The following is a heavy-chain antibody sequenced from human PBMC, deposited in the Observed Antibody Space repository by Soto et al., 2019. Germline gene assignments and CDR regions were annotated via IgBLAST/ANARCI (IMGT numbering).Heavy chain of an antibody. D-gene: IGHD2-2*01. CDR3: ARGGDERGIGVIPVVNDH. Sequence: EVQLVESGGGLVQPGGSLRVSCSASGFTFSDYWMHWVRQVPGKGLVWVSRINSDGSIKNDADSVKGRFTISRDNAKDRLYLQMNSLRAEDTAVDYCARGGDERGIGVIPVVNDHWGRGTLVTVSS. J-gene: IGHJ4*02. CDR2: INSDGSIK. V-gene: IGHV3-74*01. CDR1: GFTFSDYW.